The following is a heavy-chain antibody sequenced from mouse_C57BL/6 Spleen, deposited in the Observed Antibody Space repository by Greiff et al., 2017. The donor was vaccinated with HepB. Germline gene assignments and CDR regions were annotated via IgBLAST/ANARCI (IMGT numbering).Heavy chain of an antibody. CDR2: IYPGSGST. J-gene: IGHJ4*01. CDR3: ARTLEGFYYAMDY. V-gene: IGHV1-55*01. Sequence: QVQLQQPGAELVKPGASVKMSCKASGYTFTSYWITWVKQRPGQGLEWIGDIYPGSGSTNYNEKFKSKATLTVDTSSSTAYMQLSSLTSEDSAVYYCARTLEGFYYAMDYWGEGNSVTVSS. CDR1: GYTFTSYW.